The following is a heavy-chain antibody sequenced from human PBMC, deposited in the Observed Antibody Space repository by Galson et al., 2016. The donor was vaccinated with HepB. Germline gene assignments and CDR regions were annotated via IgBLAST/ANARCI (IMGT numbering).Heavy chain of an antibody. Sequence: SLRLSCAASGCTFSSYTMHWVRQAPGNGLEWVARISDDASKKEYADSVQGRFTISRDNFENTMYLKMNSLRAEDTAIYYCARDSTRRKRDFAYFEHWGQGTLLTVSS. V-gene: IGHV3-30-3*01. CDR1: GCTFSSYT. CDR2: ISDDASKK. D-gene: IGHD2/OR15-2a*01. CDR3: ARDSTRRKRDFAYFEH. J-gene: IGHJ4*02.